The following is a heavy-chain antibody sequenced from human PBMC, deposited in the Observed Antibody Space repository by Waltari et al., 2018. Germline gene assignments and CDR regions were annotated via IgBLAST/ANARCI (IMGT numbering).Heavy chain of an antibody. CDR3: AKGSVVVAATPGPFDY. D-gene: IGHD2-15*01. CDR2: ISGSGGST. V-gene: IGHV3-23*01. J-gene: IGHJ4*02. Sequence: EVQLLESGGGLVQPGGSLRLSCAASGFTFSSYAMSWVRQAPGKGLEWVSAISGSGGSTYYADSVKGRFTISRDNSKNTLYLQMNSLRAEDTAVYYCAKGSVVVAATPGPFDYWGQGTLVTVSS. CDR1: GFTFSSYA.